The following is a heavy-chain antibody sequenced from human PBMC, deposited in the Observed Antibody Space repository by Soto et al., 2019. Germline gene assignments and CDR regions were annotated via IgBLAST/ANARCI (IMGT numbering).Heavy chain of an antibody. D-gene: IGHD3-10*01. CDR1: GGTFSSYA. J-gene: IGHJ6*02. V-gene: IGHV1-69*06. CDR2: IIPIFGTA. CDR3: ARDGRPSNGRYLLNYSYYYGMGV. Sequence: SVKVSCKASGGTFSSYAISWVRQAPGQGLEWMGGIIPIFGTANYAQKFQGRVTITADKSTSTAYMELSSLRVEDTAVYYCARDGRPSNGRYLLNYSYYYGMGVWGQGTTVTVSS.